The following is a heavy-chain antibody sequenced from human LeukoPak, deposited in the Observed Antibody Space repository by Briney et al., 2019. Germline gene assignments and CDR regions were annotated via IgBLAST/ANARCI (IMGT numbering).Heavy chain of an antibody. D-gene: IGHD6-6*01. CDR3: TRDSYSNSVYYGMDV. J-gene: IGHJ6*02. CDR1: GGSISGSSYY. Sequence: SETLSLTCTVSGGSISGSSYYWGWIRQPPGKGLEWIGSIYYSGSTYYNPSLKSRVTISVDTSKNQFSLKLNSVTATDTAVYYCTRDSYSNSVYYGMDVWGQGTTVTVSS. CDR2: IYYSGST. V-gene: IGHV4-39*02.